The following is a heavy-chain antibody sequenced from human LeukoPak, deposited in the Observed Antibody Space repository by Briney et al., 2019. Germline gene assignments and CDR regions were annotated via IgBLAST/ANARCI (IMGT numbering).Heavy chain of an antibody. J-gene: IGHJ6*03. CDR2: ILDSGYST. V-gene: IGHV3-23*01. D-gene: IGHD3-16*01. CDR1: GFTFSSYA. Sequence: GGSLRLSCAASGFTFSSYAMSWVRQAPGKGLEWVSGILDSGYSTYYTNSVKGRFTISRDNSNNTLYLQMNSLRAEDTAVYYCAKLGGHPLHNYYVGVWGKGTTVAVSS. CDR3: AKLGGHPLHNYYVGV.